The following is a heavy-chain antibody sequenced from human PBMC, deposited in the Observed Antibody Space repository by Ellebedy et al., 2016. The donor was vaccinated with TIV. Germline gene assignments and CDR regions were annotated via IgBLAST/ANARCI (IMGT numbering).Heavy chain of an antibody. CDR3: ARDGGRLDY. J-gene: IGHJ4*02. CDR2: MKEDGSEE. CDR1: GFTFSNYW. D-gene: IGHD3-3*01. V-gene: IGHV3-7*03. Sequence: GESLKISCAASGFTFSNYWMTWVRQAPGKGLEWVADMKEDGSEEYYVDSVKGRFTISRDNAKHSLYLHMNNLRAEDTGVYYCARDGGRLDYWGQGTLVTVSS.